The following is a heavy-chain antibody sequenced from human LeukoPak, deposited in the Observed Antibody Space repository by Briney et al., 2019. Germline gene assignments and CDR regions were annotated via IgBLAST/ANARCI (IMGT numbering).Heavy chain of an antibody. CDR1: GYIFTRYW. CDR3: ARLCLVAGSSYFDS. J-gene: IGHJ4*02. CDR2: IFPGDSDT. D-gene: IGHD6-19*01. V-gene: IGHV5-51*01. Sequence: GESLKISFKSSGYIFTRYWIGWVRQMPGKDMEWMGIIFPGDSDTRYSPSFQGQVTISVDKSTSTAYLQWSSLKASDTALYYCARLCLVAGSSYFDSWGQGTLVTVSS.